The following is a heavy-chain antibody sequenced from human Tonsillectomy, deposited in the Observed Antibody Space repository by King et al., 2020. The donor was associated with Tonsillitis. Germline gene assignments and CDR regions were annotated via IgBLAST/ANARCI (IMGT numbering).Heavy chain of an antibody. V-gene: IGHV2-5*01. CDR2: IYGYGDK. D-gene: IGHD2-2*01. CDR1: GFSLSRSGVS. CDR3: SRGTIVIVPAAMLEVFDN. J-gene: IGHJ4*02. Sequence: TLKESGPTLVKPTQTLTLTCTFSGFSLSRSGVSVGWIRQPPGKALEWLALIYGYGDKRYSPFLKSRLTISKDTSKNQVVLTMTTLDPVDTASYFCSRGTIVIVPAAMLEVFDNWGQGTLVTVSS.